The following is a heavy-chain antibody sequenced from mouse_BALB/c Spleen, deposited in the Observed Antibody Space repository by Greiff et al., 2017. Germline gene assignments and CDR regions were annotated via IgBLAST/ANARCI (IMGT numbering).Heavy chain of an antibody. Sequence: VQLQQSGPSLVKPSQTLSLTCSVTGDSITSGYWNWIRKFPGNKLEYMGYISYSGSTYYNPSLKSRISITRDTSKNQYYLQLNSVTTEDTATYYCARYLQYGNYPAWFAYWGQGTLVTVSA. CDR3: ARYLQYGNYPAWFAY. J-gene: IGHJ3*01. CDR2: ISYSGST. CDR1: GDSITSGY. D-gene: IGHD2-10*02. V-gene: IGHV3-8*02.